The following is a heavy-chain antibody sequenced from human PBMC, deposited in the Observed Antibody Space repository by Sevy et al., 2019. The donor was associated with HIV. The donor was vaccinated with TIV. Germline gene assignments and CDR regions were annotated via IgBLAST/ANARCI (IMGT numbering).Heavy chain of an antibody. Sequence: ASVKVSCKASGYTFTGYYIHWVRQAPGQGLEWMGWINPDSGGTHYAQNFQGRVTMTRDTSNTTTFMEMSRLVSDDTAVYYCARAERPSLYFHFWGQGTLVTVSS. V-gene: IGHV1-2*02. CDR2: INPDSGGT. CDR3: ARAERPSLYFHF. J-gene: IGHJ4*02. CDR1: GYTFTGYY.